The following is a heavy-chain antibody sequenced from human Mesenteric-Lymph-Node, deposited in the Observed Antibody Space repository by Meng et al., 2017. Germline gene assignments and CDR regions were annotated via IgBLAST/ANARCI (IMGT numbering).Heavy chain of an antibody. Sequence: LRRPGSGPGLVKPSETLSLTCTVSGGSISSSNYYWDWIRQPPGKGLEWIGAIYHSGSTSYNPSLQSRVTMFVDTSKNQFSLMLTSVTATDTAVYYCARRRGGSGRDCWGQGTLVTVSS. D-gene: IGHD3-10*01. J-gene: IGHJ4*02. V-gene: IGHV4-39*01. CDR2: IYHSGST. CDR3: ARRRGGSGRDC. CDR1: GGSISSSNYY.